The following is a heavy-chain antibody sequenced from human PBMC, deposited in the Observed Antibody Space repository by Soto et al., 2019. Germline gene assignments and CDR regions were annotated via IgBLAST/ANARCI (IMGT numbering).Heavy chain of an antibody. D-gene: IGHD3-10*01. CDR3: ARSPSGFGEYGMDV. Sequence: QVQLQESGPGLVKPSQTLSLTCTVSGGSISSGGYYWSWIRQHPGKGLEWIGYIYYSGSTYYNPSPQSRVTISVDTSKNQFSLKLSSVTAADTAVYYCARSPSGFGEYGMDVWGQGTTVTVSS. CDR1: GGSISSGGYY. CDR2: IYYSGST. J-gene: IGHJ6*02. V-gene: IGHV4-31*03.